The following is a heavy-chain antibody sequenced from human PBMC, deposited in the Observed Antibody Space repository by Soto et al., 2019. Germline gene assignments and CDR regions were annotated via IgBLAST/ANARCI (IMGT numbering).Heavy chain of an antibody. V-gene: IGHV4-59*01. D-gene: IGHD3-9*01. CDR1: GGSISSYY. CDR2: IYYSGST. CDR3: ARDSSRYFDWLYYFDY. J-gene: IGHJ4*02. Sequence: SETLSLTCTVSGGSISSYYWSWIRQPPGKGLEWIGYIYYSGSTNYNPSLKSRVTISVDTSKNQFSLKLSSVTAAGTAVYYCARDSSRYFDWLYYFDYWGQGTLVTVSS.